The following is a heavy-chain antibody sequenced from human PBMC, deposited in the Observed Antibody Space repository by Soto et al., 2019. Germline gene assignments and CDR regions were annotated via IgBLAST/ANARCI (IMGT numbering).Heavy chain of an antibody. CDR3: AKARCTTSNCYVPDY. J-gene: IGHJ4*02. Sequence: GGSLRLSCAASGFTFSSYAMSWVRQAPEKGLEWVSAISGSAGSTYYADSVKGRFTISRDNSKNTLYLQMNSLRAEDTAVYYCAKARCTTSNCYVPDYWGQGTLVTVSS. CDR1: GFTFSSYA. V-gene: IGHV3-23*01. CDR2: ISGSAGST. D-gene: IGHD2-8*01.